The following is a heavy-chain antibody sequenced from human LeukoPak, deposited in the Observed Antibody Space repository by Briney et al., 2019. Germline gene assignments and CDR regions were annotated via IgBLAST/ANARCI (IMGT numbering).Heavy chain of an antibody. Sequence: GGSLRLSCAASGFTFSSYAMHWVRQAPGKGLEWVAVISYDGSNKYYADSVKGRFTISRDNSKNTLYLQMNSLRAEDTAVYYCARGGSVYYVSSGYGFDPRYYFDYWGQGTLVTVSS. CDR1: GFTFSSYA. CDR2: ISYDGSNK. D-gene: IGHD3-22*01. V-gene: IGHV3-30-3*01. J-gene: IGHJ4*02. CDR3: ARGGSVYYVSSGYGFDPRYYFDY.